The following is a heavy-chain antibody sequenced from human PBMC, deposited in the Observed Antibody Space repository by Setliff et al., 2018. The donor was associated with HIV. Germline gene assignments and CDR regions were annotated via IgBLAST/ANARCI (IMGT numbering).Heavy chain of an antibody. CDR3: VAWGTGNF. CDR2: MNAEGTVK. CDR1: GFNFSNAW. J-gene: IGHJ4*02. V-gene: IGHV3-7*03. Sequence: PGGSLRLSCAASGFNFSNAWMSWVRQAPGKGLEWVVNMNAEGTVKRYVDFAKGRFTISRDNTQNSLYLQMNSLTAEDTAMYYCVAWGTGNFWGQGTLVTVSS. D-gene: IGHD7-27*01.